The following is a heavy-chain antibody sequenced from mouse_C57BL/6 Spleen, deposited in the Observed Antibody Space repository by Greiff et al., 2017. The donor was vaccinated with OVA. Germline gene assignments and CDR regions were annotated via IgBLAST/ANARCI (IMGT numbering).Heavy chain of an antibody. CDR2: INPNNGGT. CDR3: ARDYDDPYYFDY. J-gene: IGHJ2*01. D-gene: IGHD2-4*01. Sequence: VQLQQSGPELVKPGASVKMSCKASGYTFTDYNMHWVKQSHGKSLEWIGYINPNNGGTSYNQKFKGKATLTVNKSSSTAYMERRSLTSEDSAVYYCARDYDDPYYFDYWGQGTTLTVSS. V-gene: IGHV1-22*01. CDR1: GYTFTDYN.